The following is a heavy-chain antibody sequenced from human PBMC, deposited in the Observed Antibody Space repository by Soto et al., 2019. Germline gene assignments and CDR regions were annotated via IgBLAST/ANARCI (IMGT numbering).Heavy chain of an antibody. CDR1: GGSISSAGYS. V-gene: IGHV4-30-2*01. CDR3: ARDKITGLFDY. D-gene: IGHD2-8*02. J-gene: IGHJ4*02. Sequence: SETLSVTCAVAGGSISSAGYSWSWIRQPPGKGLEWIGYIYHSGSTNYNPSLKSRVTISVDTSKNQFSLKLTSVTAADTAVYYCARDKITGLFDYWGQGTLVTVSS. CDR2: IYHSGST.